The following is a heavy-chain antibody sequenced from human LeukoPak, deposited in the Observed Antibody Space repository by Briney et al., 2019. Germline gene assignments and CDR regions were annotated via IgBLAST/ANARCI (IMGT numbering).Heavy chain of an antibody. Sequence: ASVKVSCKTSGFTFTGHYMHWLRQAPGQGLEWMGWINANTGVTHYAVKFQGRVTITRDTSISTVYMDLSSLQSDDTAVYYCARDHNWGPDYWGQGTLVLVSS. CDR2: INANTGVT. D-gene: IGHD7-27*01. J-gene: IGHJ4*02. CDR3: ARDHNWGPDY. V-gene: IGHV1-2*02. CDR1: GFTFTGHY.